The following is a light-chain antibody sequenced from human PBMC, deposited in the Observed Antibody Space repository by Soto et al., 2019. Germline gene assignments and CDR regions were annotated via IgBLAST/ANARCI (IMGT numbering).Light chain of an antibody. V-gene: IGKV1-5*03. CDR2: KAS. CDR1: QSIDNW. J-gene: IGKJ1*01. Sequence: DIQMTQSPSTLSASEGDRVTITCRASQSIDNWLAWYQQKPGKAPKLLIYKASTLESGIPSRFSGSGSGTDFTLTISSLQPDDFATYDCQQDSSYSSGTFGHGTKVEIK. CDR3: QQDSSYSSGT.